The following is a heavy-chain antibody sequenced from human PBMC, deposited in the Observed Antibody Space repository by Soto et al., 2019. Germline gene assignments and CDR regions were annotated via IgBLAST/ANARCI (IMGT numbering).Heavy chain of an antibody. CDR1: EFTFSSYP. CDR2: ISSNGGNT. CDR3: ARERGYYDL. D-gene: IGHD3-10*01. Sequence: EVPLVESGGGLVQPGGSLRLSCAASEFTFSSYPMHWVRQAPGKGLEYVSTISSNGGNTYYANSVKGRFTISRDNSKNTLYLQMGSLRAEDMAVYYCARERGYYDLWGQGTLVTVSS. V-gene: IGHV3-64*01. J-gene: IGHJ4*02.